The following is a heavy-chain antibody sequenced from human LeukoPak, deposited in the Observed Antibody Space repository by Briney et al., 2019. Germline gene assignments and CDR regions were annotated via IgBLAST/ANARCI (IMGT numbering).Heavy chain of an antibody. V-gene: IGHV3-23*01. Sequence: GGSLRLSCAASGFTFSSYGMSWVRQAPGKGLEWVSAISGSGGSTYYADSVKGRFTISRDNSKNTLYLQMNSLRAEDTAVYYCAKARRATHDAFDIWGQGTMVTVSS. CDR3: AKARRATHDAFDI. D-gene: IGHD1-26*01. CDR1: GFTFSSYG. CDR2: ISGSGGST. J-gene: IGHJ3*02.